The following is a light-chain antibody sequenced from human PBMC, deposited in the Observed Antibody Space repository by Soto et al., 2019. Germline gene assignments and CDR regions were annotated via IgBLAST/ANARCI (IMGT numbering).Light chain of an antibody. V-gene: IGKV1-5*01. CDR3: QQYWT. J-gene: IGKJ1*01. Sequence: DIQMTQSPSTLSASVGDRVTITCRASQSISSWLAWYQQKPVKAPKLLIYDASSLESGVPSRFSGSGSGTEFTLTISSLQPDDFATYYCQQYWTFGQGTKVDIK. CDR1: QSISSW. CDR2: DAS.